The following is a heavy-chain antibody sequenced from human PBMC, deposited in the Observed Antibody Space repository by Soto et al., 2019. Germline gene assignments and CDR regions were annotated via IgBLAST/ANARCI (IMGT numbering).Heavy chain of an antibody. CDR3: ARDGGLLSASWDYDL. CDR1: GYSFTNYC. Sequence: QVQLVQSRADVKKPGTAVKVSCKSAGYSFTNYCMYWVRQAPGQGLEWVGMIKPRTGSTRYAQKFEDRVTRTRDTSTTTVYMALSTLISGVTAVYYCARDGGLLSASWDYDLWGPGTLVTVSS. J-gene: IGHJ2*01. V-gene: IGHV1-46*01. CDR2: IKPRTGST. D-gene: IGHD2-15*01.